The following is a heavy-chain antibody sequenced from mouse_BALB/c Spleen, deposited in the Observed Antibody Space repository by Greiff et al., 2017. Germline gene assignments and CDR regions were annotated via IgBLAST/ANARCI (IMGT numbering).Heavy chain of an antibody. Sequence: QVQLQQSGAELVRPGVSVKISCKGSGYTFTDYAMHWVKQSHAKSLEWIGVISTYYGDASYNQKFKGKATMTVDKSSSTAYMELARLTSEDSAIYYCARDYGSSYVWFAYWGQGTLVTVSA. CDR2: ISTYYGDA. D-gene: IGHD1-1*01. J-gene: IGHJ3*01. CDR3: ARDYGSSYVWFAY. V-gene: IGHV1S137*01. CDR1: GYTFTDYA.